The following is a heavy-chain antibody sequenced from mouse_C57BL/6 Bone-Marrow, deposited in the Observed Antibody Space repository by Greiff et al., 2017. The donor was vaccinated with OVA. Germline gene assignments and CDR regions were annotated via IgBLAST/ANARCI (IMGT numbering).Heavy chain of an antibody. CDR3: ARHDGYFYAMDY. Sequence: EVKLVEPGGDLVKPGGSLKLSCAASGFTFSSYGMSWVRQTPDKRLEWVATISSGGSYTYYPDSVTGRFTISRDNAKNTLYLQMSSLKSEDTAMYYCARHDGYFYAMDYWGQGTSVTVSS. V-gene: IGHV5-6*01. CDR2: ISSGGSYT. J-gene: IGHJ4*01. CDR1: GFTFSSYG. D-gene: IGHD2-3*01.